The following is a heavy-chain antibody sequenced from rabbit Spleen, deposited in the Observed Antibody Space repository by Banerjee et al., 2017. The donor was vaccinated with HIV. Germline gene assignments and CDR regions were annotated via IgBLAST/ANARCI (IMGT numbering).Heavy chain of an antibody. CDR2: IITGSSGST. V-gene: IGHV1S40*01. D-gene: IGHD4-2*01. CDR1: GFSFNSGYD. Sequence: QSLEESGGGLVKPGASLTLTCKASGFSFNSGYDMCWVRQAPGKGLEWIACIITGSSGSTAYATWAKGRFTISKTSSTTVTLQMTSLTAADTATYFCARDAGVASSSSHLWGPGTLVTVS. CDR3: ARDAGVASSSSHL. J-gene: IGHJ4*01.